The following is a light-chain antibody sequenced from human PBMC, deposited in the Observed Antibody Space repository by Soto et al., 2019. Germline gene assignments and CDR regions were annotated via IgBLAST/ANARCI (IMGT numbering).Light chain of an antibody. J-gene: IGKJ4*01. Sequence: ENQMNEAASVLTDTVGNRVDIICRASQNVISWLAWLQQKPGRAPKFLIYYASREESGVPTRFSGSATGTEFALTISRLQAEDIAIYYCEQDTRYPITFGAGTKVDI. V-gene: IGKV1-5*02. CDR3: EQDTRYPIT. CDR2: YAS. CDR1: QNVISW.